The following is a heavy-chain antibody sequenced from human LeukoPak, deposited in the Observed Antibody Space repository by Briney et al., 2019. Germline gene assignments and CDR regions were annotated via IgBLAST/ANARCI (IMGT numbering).Heavy chain of an antibody. D-gene: IGHD3-22*01. CDR2: IYYSGST. V-gene: IGHV4-31*03. Sequence: PSQTLSLTCTVSGGSISSGGYYWSWIRQHPGKGLEWIGYIYYSGSTYYNPSLKSRVTISVDTSKNQFSLKLSSVTAADTAVYYCARASFNYDSSGFSYIGAFDIWGQGTMVTVSS. CDR3: ARASFNYDSSGFSYIGAFDI. CDR1: GGSISSGGYY. J-gene: IGHJ3*02.